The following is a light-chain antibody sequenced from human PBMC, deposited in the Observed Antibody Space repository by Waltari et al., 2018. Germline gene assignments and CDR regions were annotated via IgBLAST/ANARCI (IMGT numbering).Light chain of an antibody. CDR3: QQRNNWPLT. CDR1: QSVSSSY. Sequence: EIVLTQSPGTLSLSPGERATLPCRASQSVSSSYLAWYQQKPGQAPRLLIYGASSRATGIPDRFSGSGSGTDFTLTISRLEPEDFAVYYCQQRNNWPLTFGGGTKVEIK. J-gene: IGKJ4*01. V-gene: IGKV3D-20*02. CDR2: GAS.